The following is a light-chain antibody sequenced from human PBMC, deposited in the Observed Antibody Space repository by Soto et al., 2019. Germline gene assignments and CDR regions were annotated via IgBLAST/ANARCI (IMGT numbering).Light chain of an antibody. V-gene: IGKV3-15*01. CDR3: QQYNNWPSIS. CDR1: QGVSSY. CDR2: GAS. J-gene: IGKJ5*01. Sequence: EIVMTQSPATLSLSPGERVTLSCRASQGVSSYLAWYQHKPGQAPRLLIYGASTRATGIPARLSGSGSGREVTLTSSSVQSEQFAVYYCQQYNNWPSISFGQGTRLEI.